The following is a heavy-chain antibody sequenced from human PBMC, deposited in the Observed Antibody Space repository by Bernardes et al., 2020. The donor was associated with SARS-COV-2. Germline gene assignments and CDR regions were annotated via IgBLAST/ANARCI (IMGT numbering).Heavy chain of an antibody. CDR1: GFTFSNYP. CDR2: ISGSGDST. CDR3: AKGHYDFWSGYYTPIDY. J-gene: IGHJ4*02. D-gene: IGHD3-3*01. V-gene: IGHV3-23*01. Sequence: GGSLRLSCAASGFTFSNYPMSWVRQAPGRGLEWVSAISGSGDSTYYADSVKGRFTISRDNSKNTLYLQMNSLRAEDTAVYYCAKGHYDFWSGYYTPIDYWGQGTLVTVSS.